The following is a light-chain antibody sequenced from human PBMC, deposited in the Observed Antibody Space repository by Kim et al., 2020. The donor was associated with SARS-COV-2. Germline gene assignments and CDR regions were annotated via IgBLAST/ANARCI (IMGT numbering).Light chain of an antibody. CDR2: DTT. CDR1: TGAVTSVHY. CDR3: FLSYSGARPL. V-gene: IGLV7-46*01. Sequence: QAVVTQEPSLTVSPGGTVTLTCGSSTGAVTSVHYPYWFQQKPGQAPRTLIYDTTNKHSWTPARFSGSLLGDKAALTLSGAQPEDEAEYYCFLSYSGARPLFGGGTQLTVL. J-gene: IGLJ2*01.